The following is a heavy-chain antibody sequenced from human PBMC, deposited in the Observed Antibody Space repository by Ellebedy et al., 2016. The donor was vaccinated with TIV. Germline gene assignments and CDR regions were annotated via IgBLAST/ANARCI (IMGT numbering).Heavy chain of an antibody. Sequence: GGSLRLXXAASGFTFSNYGLNWVRQAPGRGLEWVSSISSGSTSISYADSVKGRFTISRDNVKNSLYLQMNSLRDEDSAVYYCVRDRSTGYYFDFWGQGTLVTVSS. CDR2: ISSGSTSI. J-gene: IGHJ4*02. V-gene: IGHV3-48*02. D-gene: IGHD6-13*01. CDR1: GFTFSNYG. CDR3: VRDRSTGYYFDF.